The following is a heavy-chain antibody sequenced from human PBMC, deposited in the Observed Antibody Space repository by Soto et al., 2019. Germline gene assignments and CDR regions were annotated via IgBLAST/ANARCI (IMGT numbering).Heavy chain of an antibody. CDR2: ISYDGSNK. J-gene: IGHJ4*02. Sequence: QVQLVESGGGVVQPGRSLRLSCGASGFTFSSYGMHWVRQAPGKGLEWVAVISYDGSNKYYADSVKGRFTISRDNSKNTLYLQMNSLRAEDTVVYYCAKDVMSVIDYCGQGTLVTVSS. V-gene: IGHV3-30*18. CDR3: AKDVMSVIDY. CDR1: GFTFSSYG.